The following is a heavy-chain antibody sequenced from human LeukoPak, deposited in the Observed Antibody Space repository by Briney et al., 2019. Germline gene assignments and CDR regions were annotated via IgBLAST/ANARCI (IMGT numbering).Heavy chain of an antibody. J-gene: IGHJ4*02. V-gene: IGHV1-3*01. CDR3: ASDEAAAGIFHFDY. Sequence: ASVKVSCKASGYTFTSYAMHWVRQAPGQRLEWVGWINAGNGNTKYSQKFQGRVTITRDTSASTAYMELSSLRSEDTAVYYCASDEAAAGIFHFDYWGQGTLVTVSS. CDR2: INAGNGNT. D-gene: IGHD6-13*01. CDR1: GYTFTSYA.